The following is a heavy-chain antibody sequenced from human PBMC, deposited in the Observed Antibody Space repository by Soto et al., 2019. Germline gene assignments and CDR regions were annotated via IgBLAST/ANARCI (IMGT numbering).Heavy chain of an antibody. CDR1: GYSFTSYW. J-gene: IGHJ4*02. CDR2: IYPGDSDT. Sequence: PGESLKISCKGSGYSFTSYWFGWVHQMPGKGLEWMGIIYPGDSDTRYSPSFQGQVTISADKSTSTAYLQWSSLKASDTAMYYCARHARYYDSSGYRTRLDYWGQGTLVTVSS. CDR3: ARHARYYDSSGYRTRLDY. D-gene: IGHD3-22*01. V-gene: IGHV5-51*07.